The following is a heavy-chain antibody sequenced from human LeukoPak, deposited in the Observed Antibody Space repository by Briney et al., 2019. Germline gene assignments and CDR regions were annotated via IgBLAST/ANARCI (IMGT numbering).Heavy chain of an antibody. Sequence: EASVKVSCKASGYTFTGYYMHWVRQAPGQGLEWMGWINPNSGGTNYAQKFQGRVTMTRDTSISTAYMELRSLRSDDTAVYYCAREVPYDSSRYYQPFDYWGQGTLVTVSS. CDR1: GYTFTGYY. CDR3: AREVPYDSSRYYQPFDY. CDR2: INPNSGGT. J-gene: IGHJ4*02. D-gene: IGHD3-22*01. V-gene: IGHV1-2*02.